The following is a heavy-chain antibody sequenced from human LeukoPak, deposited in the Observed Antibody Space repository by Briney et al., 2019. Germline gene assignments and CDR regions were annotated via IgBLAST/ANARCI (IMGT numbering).Heavy chain of an antibody. CDR3: ARGNYCDSRTYYRAFDI. Sequence: PSETLSPTCTVSGGSLSSYYWSWIRQPPGKGLEWIGYIYSSGSSNYHPSLKSRVTISVDTSKNQFSLKLNAVTAADTAVYYCARGNYCDSRTYYRAFDIWGLGTMVSVSS. V-gene: IGHV4-59*01. CDR2: IYSSGSS. J-gene: IGHJ3*02. CDR1: GGSLSSYY. D-gene: IGHD3-22*01.